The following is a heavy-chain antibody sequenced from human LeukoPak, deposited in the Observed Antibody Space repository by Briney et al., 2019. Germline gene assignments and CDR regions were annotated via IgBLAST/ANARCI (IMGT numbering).Heavy chain of an antibody. CDR3: ARRGYSGYGLLDY. CDR2: VYHGGTT. CDR1: GYSISSGYY. Sequence: SETLSLTCAVSGYSISSGYYWGWIRQPPGMGLEWIGSVYHGGTTYYNPSLKSRVTISVDTSKNQFSLKLDSVTAADTAVYYCARRGYSGYGLLDYWGQGTLVTVSS. V-gene: IGHV4-38-2*01. J-gene: IGHJ4*02. D-gene: IGHD5-12*01.